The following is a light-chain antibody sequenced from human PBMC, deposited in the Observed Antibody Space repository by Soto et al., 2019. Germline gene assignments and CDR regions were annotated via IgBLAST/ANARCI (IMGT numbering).Light chain of an antibody. CDR2: EVS. V-gene: IGLV2-8*01. J-gene: IGLJ2*01. CDR3: SSYAGSNKEV. Sequence: QSALTQPPSASGSPGQSVTISCTGTSSDVGGYNYVSWYQQHPGKAPKLMIYEVSKRPSGVPDRFSGSKSGNTASLTVSGLRAEDEADYYCSSYAGSNKEVFGGGTKLTVL. CDR1: SSDVGGYNY.